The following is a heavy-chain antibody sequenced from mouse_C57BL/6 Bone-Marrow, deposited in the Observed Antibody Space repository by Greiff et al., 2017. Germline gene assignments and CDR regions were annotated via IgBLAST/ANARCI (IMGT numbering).Heavy chain of an antibody. V-gene: IGHV1-81*01. CDR1: GYTFTSYG. D-gene: IGHD3-2*02. Sequence: VQLQQSGAELARPGASVKLSCKASGYTFTSYGISWVKQRTGQGLEWIGEIYPRSGNTYYNEKFKGKATLTADKSSSTAYMELRSLTSEDSAVYFCARRDGAAQATALSYWGQGTLVTVSA. J-gene: IGHJ3*01. CDR2: IYPRSGNT. CDR3: ARRDGAAQATALSY.